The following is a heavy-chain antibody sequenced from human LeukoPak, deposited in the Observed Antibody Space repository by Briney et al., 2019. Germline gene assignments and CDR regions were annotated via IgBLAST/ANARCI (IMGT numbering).Heavy chain of an antibody. D-gene: IGHD3-22*01. CDR1: GYTFTRYA. Sequence: GASVKVSCKASGYTFTRYAMNWVRQAPGQGPEWMGWINTNTGNPTYAQGFTGRFVFSLDTSVSTAFLQITSLRAEDTAVYYCARAPYDSSGYYVYWGQGTLVTVSS. V-gene: IGHV7-4-1*02. CDR2: INTNTGNP. CDR3: ARAPYDSSGYYVY. J-gene: IGHJ4*02.